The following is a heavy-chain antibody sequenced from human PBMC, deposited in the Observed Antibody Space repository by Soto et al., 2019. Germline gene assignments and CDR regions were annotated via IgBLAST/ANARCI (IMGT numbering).Heavy chain of an antibody. V-gene: IGHV3-53*01. D-gene: IGHD3-3*02. CDR2: FESGGSI. Sequence: GGSLRLSCAASGFSVRPNYMSWVRQAPGKGLDWGSVFESGGSIYYADSVKGRFIISRDYAKNTVYLQMNNLRAEDTAVYYCARAGVTPHFFDYWGQGTLVTVS. J-gene: IGHJ4*02. CDR1: GFSVRPNY. CDR3: ARAGVTPHFFDY.